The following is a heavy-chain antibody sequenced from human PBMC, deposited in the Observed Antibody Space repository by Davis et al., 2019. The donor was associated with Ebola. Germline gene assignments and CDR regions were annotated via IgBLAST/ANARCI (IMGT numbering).Heavy chain of an antibody. D-gene: IGHD3-10*01. CDR2: IYYSGST. V-gene: IGHV4-59*02. CDR3: ARVSRDVFDY. CDR1: GGSVSSYH. J-gene: IGHJ4*02. Sequence: MPSDTLSLTFTASGGSVSSYHWSWIRQPPGKGLEWIGYIYYSGSTNYNPSLKSRVTISVDTSKNQFSLKLSSVTAADTAVYYCARVSRDVFDYWGQGTLVTVSS.